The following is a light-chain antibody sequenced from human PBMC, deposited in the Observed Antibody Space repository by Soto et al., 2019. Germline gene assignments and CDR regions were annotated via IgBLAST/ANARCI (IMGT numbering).Light chain of an antibody. J-gene: IGKJ2*01. CDR2: DAS. CDR1: QTLSRQ. CDR3: QQRNNWPPGYT. Sequence: EIVLTQSPATLSLSPGDRATLSCRACQTLSRQLAWYQQKPGQAPRLLIYDASDRATGIPARFSGSGFGTDFTLTISSVEPEDFAVYYCQQRNNWPPGYTFGQGTKLEIK. V-gene: IGKV3-11*01.